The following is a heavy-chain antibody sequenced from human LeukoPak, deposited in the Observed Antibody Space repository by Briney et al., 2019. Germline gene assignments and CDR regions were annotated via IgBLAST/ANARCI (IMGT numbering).Heavy chain of an antibody. D-gene: IGHD3-9*01. CDR1: GFTFSSHW. CDR3: ARDQGRYFDWLLFPSFGLYGMDV. CDR2: IKQDGSEK. Sequence: GGSLRLSCAASGFTFSSHWMSWVRQAPGKGLEWVANIKQDGSEKYYVDSVKGRFTISGDNAKNSLYLQMNSLRAEDTAVYYCARDQGRYFDWLLFPSFGLYGMDVWGQGTTVTVSS. V-gene: IGHV3-7*01. J-gene: IGHJ6*02.